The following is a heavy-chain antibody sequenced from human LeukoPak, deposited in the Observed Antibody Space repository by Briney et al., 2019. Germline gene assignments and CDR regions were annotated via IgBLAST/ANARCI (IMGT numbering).Heavy chain of an antibody. CDR3: ARDPVDTAMAPADY. Sequence: GGSLRLSCAASGFTFSSYAVHWVRQAPGKGLEWVAVISYDGSNKYYADSVKGRFTISRDNSKNTLYLQMNSLRAEDTAVYYCARDPVDTAMAPADYWGQGTLVTVSS. D-gene: IGHD5-18*01. J-gene: IGHJ4*02. V-gene: IGHV3-30-3*01. CDR2: ISYDGSNK. CDR1: GFTFSSYA.